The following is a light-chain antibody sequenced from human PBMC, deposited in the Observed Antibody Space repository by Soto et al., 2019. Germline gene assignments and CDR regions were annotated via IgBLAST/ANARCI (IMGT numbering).Light chain of an antibody. CDR2: GNS. CDR3: QSYGSSLSVV. CDR1: SSNIGAGYD. Sequence: QAVLTQPPSVSGAPGQRVTISCTGSSSNIGAGYDVHWYQQLPGTAPKLLIYGNSNRPSAVPDRFSGSKSGTSASLAITGLQAEDEADYYCQSYGSSLSVVFGGGTKLTVL. J-gene: IGLJ2*01. V-gene: IGLV1-40*01.